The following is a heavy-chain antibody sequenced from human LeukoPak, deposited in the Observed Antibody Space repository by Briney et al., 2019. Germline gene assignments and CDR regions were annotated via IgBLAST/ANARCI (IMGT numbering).Heavy chain of an antibody. Sequence: SETLSLTCAVYGGSFSGYYWSWIRQPPGKGLEWIGEINHSGSTNYNPSLKSRVTISVDTSKNQFSLKLSSVTAADTAVYYCARGGQQLVRGARKANWFDPWGQGTLVTVSS. CDR3: ARGGQQLVRGARKANWFDP. CDR1: GGSFSGYY. CDR2: INHSGST. V-gene: IGHV4-34*01. D-gene: IGHD6-6*01. J-gene: IGHJ5*02.